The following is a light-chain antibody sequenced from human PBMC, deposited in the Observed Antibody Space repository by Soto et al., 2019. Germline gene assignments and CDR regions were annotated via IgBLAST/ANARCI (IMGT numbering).Light chain of an antibody. CDR3: QQYGSSPQWT. CDR1: QSVSSSY. J-gene: IGKJ1*01. CDR2: GAS. Sequence: EIGLTQLPGTLSLSPGERATLSCRASQSVSSSYLAWYQQKPGQAPRLLIYGASSRATGIPDRFSGSGSGTDFTLTISKLEPEDFAVYYCQQYGSSPQWTFGQGTKVDIK. V-gene: IGKV3-20*01.